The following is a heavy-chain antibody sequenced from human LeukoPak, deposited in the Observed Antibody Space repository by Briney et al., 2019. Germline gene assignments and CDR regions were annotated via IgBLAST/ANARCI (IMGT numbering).Heavy chain of an antibody. CDR2: IYYSGST. CDR1: GGSISSYY. V-gene: IGHV4-59*01. D-gene: IGHD3-10*01. CDR3: ARSPSPYYYGPD. Sequence: SETLSLTCTVSGGSISSYYWSWIRQPPGKGLEWIGYIYYSGSTNYNPSLKSRVTISVDTSKNQFSLKLSPVTAADTAVYYCARSPSPYYYGPDWGQGTLVTVSS. J-gene: IGHJ4*02.